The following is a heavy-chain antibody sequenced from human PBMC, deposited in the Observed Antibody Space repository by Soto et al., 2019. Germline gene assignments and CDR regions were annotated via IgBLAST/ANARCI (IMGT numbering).Heavy chain of an antibody. J-gene: IGHJ4*02. V-gene: IGHV3-23*01. CDR1: GFTYGAYA. CDR2: ISGSGGNT. D-gene: IGHD2-21*02. Sequence: LQSGGGLVQPGGSLRLSCAGSGFTYGAYAMSWVRQAPGKGLEWVSSISGSGGNTFYADSVKGRFTISRDNSKNTLYLQMNSLRAEDTAVSYCAKDPPGRHIIVVTALDCWGQGTLVTVSA. CDR3: AKDPPGRHIIVVTALDC.